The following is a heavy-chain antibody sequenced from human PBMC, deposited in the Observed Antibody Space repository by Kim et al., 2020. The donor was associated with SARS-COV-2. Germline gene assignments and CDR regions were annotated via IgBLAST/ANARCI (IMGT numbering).Heavy chain of an antibody. Sequence: SETLSLTCTVSGGSISSGSYYWSWIRQPAGKGLEWIGRIYTSGSTNYNPSLKSRVTISVDTSKNQFSLKLSSVTAADTAVYYCSIVLRVATFDGDPTDAFDIWGQGTMVTVSS. CDR2: IYTSGST. D-gene: IGHD5-12*01. CDR3: SIVLRVATFDGDPTDAFDI. CDR1: GGSISSGSYY. J-gene: IGHJ3*02. V-gene: IGHV4-61*02.